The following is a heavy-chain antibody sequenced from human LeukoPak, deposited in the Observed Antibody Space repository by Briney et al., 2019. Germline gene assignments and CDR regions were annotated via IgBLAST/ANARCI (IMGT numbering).Heavy chain of an antibody. CDR2: LSGSGDRT. CDR1: GFTFNTYD. Sequence: GGSLRLSCAASGFTFNTYDMSWVRQSPVKGLEWVSGLSGSGDRTYYTDSVKGRFIISRDNSKNTVYLQMNSLRAEDTAVYYCARVDFPKWELLGPNDYWGQGTLVTVSS. D-gene: IGHD1-26*01. V-gene: IGHV3-23*01. J-gene: IGHJ4*02. CDR3: ARVDFPKWELLGPNDY.